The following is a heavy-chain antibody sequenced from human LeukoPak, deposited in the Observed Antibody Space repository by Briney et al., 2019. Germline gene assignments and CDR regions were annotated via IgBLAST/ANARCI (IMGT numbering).Heavy chain of an antibody. CDR3: AREVEYYDSSGYRPHAFDI. CDR1: GGSISISNYY. J-gene: IGHJ3*02. V-gene: IGHV4-39*02. CDR2: ISYSRGT. D-gene: IGHD3-22*01. Sequence: SETLSLTCTVSGGSISISNYYWGWTRQPPGKGLEWFGSISYSRGTSYNPSLRSRVTISVDTSKNQFSLKLNSVTAADTAVYYCAREVEYYDSSGYRPHAFDIWGQGTVVTVSS.